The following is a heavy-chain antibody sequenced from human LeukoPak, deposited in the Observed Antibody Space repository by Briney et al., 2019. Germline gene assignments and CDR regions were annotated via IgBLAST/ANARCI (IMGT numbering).Heavy chain of an antibody. D-gene: IGHD3-22*01. CDR1: GFTFSSYS. Sequence: GGSLRLSCAASGFTFSSYSMNWVRQAPGKGLEWVSYISSSSTIYYADSVKGRFTISRDNAKNSLYLQMNSLRAEDTAVYYCARGLFTYYYDSSGHAPFDYWGQGTLVTVSS. CDR3: ARGLFTYYYDSSGHAPFDY. V-gene: IGHV3-48*01. J-gene: IGHJ4*02. CDR2: ISSSSTI.